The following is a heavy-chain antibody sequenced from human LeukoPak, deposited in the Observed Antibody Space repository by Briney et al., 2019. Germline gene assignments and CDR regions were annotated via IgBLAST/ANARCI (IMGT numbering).Heavy chain of an antibody. J-gene: IGHJ3*02. D-gene: IGHD1-26*01. CDR1: GYTFTGYY. Sequence: ASVKVSCKASGYTFTGYYMHWVRQAPGQGLEWMGWINPNSGGTNYAQKFQGRVTMTRDTSISTAYMELSRLRSDDTAVYYCARVVGAARSGINAFDIWGQGTMVTVSS. CDR2: INPNSGGT. CDR3: ARVVGAARSGINAFDI. V-gene: IGHV1-2*02.